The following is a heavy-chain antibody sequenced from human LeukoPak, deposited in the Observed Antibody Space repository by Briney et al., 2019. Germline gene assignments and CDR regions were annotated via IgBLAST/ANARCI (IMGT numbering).Heavy chain of an antibody. CDR3: ARDETYTFDI. Sequence: SETLSLTCTVSGGSICSYYWSWIRQPPGKGLEWIGYIYYSGSTNYNPSLKSRVTISVDTSKNQFSLKLSSVTAADTAVYYCARDETYTFDIWGQGTMVTVSS. D-gene: IGHD2-2*02. J-gene: IGHJ3*02. CDR1: GGSICSYY. V-gene: IGHV4-59*01. CDR2: IYYSGST.